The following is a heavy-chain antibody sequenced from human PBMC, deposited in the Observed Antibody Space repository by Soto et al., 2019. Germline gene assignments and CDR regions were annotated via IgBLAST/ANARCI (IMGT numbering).Heavy chain of an antibody. D-gene: IGHD1-1*01. CDR3: AKDEVWRQLAAYYFDF. CDR1: GFTFSSSG. CDR2: ISEDGSNI. J-gene: IGHJ4*02. Sequence: QVQLVESGGGVVQPGRSLRLSCAASGFTFSSSGMHWVRQAPGKGLEWVAGISEDGSNIYYADSVKGRFTISRDKSKNTLYLQMNSLRPEDTAGYYCAKDEVWRQLAAYYFDFWGQGTLVTVSS. V-gene: IGHV3-30*18.